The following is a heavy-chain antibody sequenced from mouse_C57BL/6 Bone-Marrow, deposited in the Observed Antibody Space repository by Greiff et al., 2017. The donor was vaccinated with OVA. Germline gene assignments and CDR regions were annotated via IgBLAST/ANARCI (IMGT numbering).Heavy chain of an antibody. D-gene: IGHD3-3*01. CDR3: ARWLRQPGRGYAMDY. CDR2: IYPRSGNT. CDR1: GYTFTSYG. J-gene: IGHJ4*01. V-gene: IGHV1-81*01. Sequence: QVQLQQSGAELARPGASVKLSCKASGYTFTSYGISWVKQRTGQGLEWIGEIYPRSGNTYYNEKFKGKATLTADKSSSTAYMELRSVTSEDSAVYFCARWLRQPGRGYAMDYWGQGTSVTVSS.